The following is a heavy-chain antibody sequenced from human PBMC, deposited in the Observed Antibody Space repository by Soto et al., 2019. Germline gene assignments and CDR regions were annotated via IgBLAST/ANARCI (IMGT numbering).Heavy chain of an antibody. V-gene: IGHV1-18*01. CDR1: GYTFTSYG. D-gene: IGHD3-9*01. CDR2: ISAYNGNT. CDR3: ARVAVVLRYFDRLLDYFDY. J-gene: IGHJ4*02. Sequence: RASVKVSCKASGYTFTSYGISWLRQAPGQGLEWMGWISAYNGNTSYAQKLQGRVTMTTDTSTSTAYMELRSLRSDDTAVYYCARVAVVLRYFDRLLDYFDYWGQGTLVTVSS.